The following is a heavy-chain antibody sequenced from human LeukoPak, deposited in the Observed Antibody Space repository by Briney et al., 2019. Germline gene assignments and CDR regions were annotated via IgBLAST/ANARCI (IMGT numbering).Heavy chain of an antibody. CDR1: GYTFTSYD. CDR3: ARGPNYYYHMDV. V-gene: IGHV1-8*01. CDR2: LNPNSGNT. J-gene: IGHJ6*03. Sequence: ASVKVSCKASGYTFTSYDIKWVRQATGQGLEWMGWLNPNSGNTGYAQKFQGRVTVTRYTSISTAYMELTGLRSEDTGVYYCARGPNYYYHMDVWGKGTTVTVSS.